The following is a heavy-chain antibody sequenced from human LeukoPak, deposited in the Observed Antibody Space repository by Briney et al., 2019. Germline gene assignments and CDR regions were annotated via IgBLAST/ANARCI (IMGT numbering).Heavy chain of an antibody. D-gene: IGHD3-9*01. CDR2: ISAYNGNT. J-gene: IGHJ4*02. V-gene: IGHV1-18*01. CDR3: ARDPQFDWFDY. CDR1: GYTFTSYG. Sequence: ASVKVSFKAAGYTFTSYGISWVRQAPGQGLEWMGWISAYNGNTNYAQKLQGRVTMTTDTSTSTAYMELRSLRSDDTAVYYCARDPQFDWFDYWGQGTLVTVSS.